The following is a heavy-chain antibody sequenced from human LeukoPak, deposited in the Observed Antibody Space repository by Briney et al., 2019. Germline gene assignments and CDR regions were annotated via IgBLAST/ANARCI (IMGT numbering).Heavy chain of an antibody. CDR3: ARQAILEIVVVPAATGAFDY. CDR2: IYYSGST. CDR1: GGSISSSSYY. Sequence: SETLSLTCTVSGGSISSSSYYWGWIRQPPGKGLGWIGSIYYSGSTYYNPSLKSRVTISVDTSKNQFSLKLSSVTAADTAVYYCARQAILEIVVVPAATGAFDYWGQGTLVTVPS. D-gene: IGHD2-2*03. V-gene: IGHV4-39*01. J-gene: IGHJ4*02.